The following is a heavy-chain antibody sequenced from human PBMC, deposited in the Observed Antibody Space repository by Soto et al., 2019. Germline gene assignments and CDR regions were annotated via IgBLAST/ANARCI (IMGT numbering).Heavy chain of an antibody. CDR3: ARDLNY. V-gene: IGHV3-30-3*01. CDR2: ISYDGSNK. Sequence: GGSLRLSCAASGFTFSSYAMHWVRQAPGKGLEWVAVISYDGSNKYYADSVKGRFTISRDNSKNTLYLQMNSLRAEDTAVYYCARDLNYWGQGTLVTVSS. CDR1: GFTFSSYA. J-gene: IGHJ4*02.